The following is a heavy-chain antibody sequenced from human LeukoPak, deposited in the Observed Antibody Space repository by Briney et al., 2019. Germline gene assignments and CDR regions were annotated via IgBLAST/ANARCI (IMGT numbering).Heavy chain of an antibody. V-gene: IGHV3-11*04. CDR3: ARERNSAFHI. CDR1: GFTFSDYY. D-gene: IGHD2/OR15-2a*01. CDR2: ISSGGGSII. Sequence: GSLRLSCAASGFTFSDYYMGWIRQAPGKGLEWISYISSGGGSIIYYADSVKGRFTISRDNAKNSLYLQMNSLRAEDTALYYCARERNSAFHIWGQGTMVTVSS. J-gene: IGHJ3*02.